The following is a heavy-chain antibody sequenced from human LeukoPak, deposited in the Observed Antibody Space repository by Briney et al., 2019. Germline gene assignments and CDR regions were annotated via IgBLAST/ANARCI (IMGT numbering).Heavy chain of an antibody. J-gene: IGHJ5*02. CDR3: ARGLGYYGSGRDWFDP. CDR1: VYTFTSYG. D-gene: IGHD3-10*01. CDR2: SNLSGGST. V-gene: IGHV1-46*01. Sequence: ASVKVSCKASVYTFTSYGISWVRQAPVQGLEWMGISNLSGGSTSYAQKFQGRVTMTRDTSTSTVYLELTSLISEDTAVYYCARGLGYYGSGRDWFDPWGQGTLVTVSS.